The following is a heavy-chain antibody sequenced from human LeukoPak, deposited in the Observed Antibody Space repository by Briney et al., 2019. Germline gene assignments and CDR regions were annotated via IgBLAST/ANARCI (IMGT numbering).Heavy chain of an antibody. J-gene: IGHJ5*02. CDR3: ARASYLGYCSSTSCHIPNWFDP. Sequence: PSETLSLTCAVYGGSFSGYYWSWIRQPPGKGLEWIGEINHSGSTNYNPSLKSRVTISVDTSKNQFSLKLSSVTAADTAVYYCARASYLGYCSSTSCHIPNWFDPWGQGTLVTVSS. V-gene: IGHV4-34*01. D-gene: IGHD2-2*01. CDR1: GGSFSGYY. CDR2: INHSGST.